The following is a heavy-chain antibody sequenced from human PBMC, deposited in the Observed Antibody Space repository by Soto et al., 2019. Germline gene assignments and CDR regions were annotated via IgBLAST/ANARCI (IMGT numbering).Heavy chain of an antibody. D-gene: IGHD1-1*01. Sequence: AETLSLTCAVYGGSFSGCYWSWIRQPPGKGLEWVGEINHSGSTNYNPSLKSRVTISVDTSKNQSSLKLSSVTAADTAVYYCARGPGTLWGQGTLVTVSS. J-gene: IGHJ4*02. CDR2: INHSGST. V-gene: IGHV4-34*01. CDR1: GGSFSGCY. CDR3: ARGPGTL.